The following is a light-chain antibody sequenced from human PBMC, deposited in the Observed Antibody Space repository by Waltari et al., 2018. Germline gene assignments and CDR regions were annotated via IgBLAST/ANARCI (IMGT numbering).Light chain of an antibody. CDR3: QQYYGSPFT. V-gene: IGKV4-1*01. Sequence: DIVMTQSPDSLAVSLGERATINCKSSRSVFYSPNNKNYLSWYQQKPGQPPKLLIYWASTRESGVPDRFSGSGSGTGFTLTIDSLQAEDVALYYCQQYYGSPFTFGGGTKVEIK. J-gene: IGKJ4*01. CDR2: WAS. CDR1: RSVFYSPNNKNY.